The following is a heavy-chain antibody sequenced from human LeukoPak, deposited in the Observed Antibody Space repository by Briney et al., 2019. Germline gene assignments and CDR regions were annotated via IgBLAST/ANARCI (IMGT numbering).Heavy chain of an antibody. CDR3: AREGDSSWLYFDY. Sequence: SETLSLTCTVSGGSINNGDNYWSWIRQPPGKDLEWIGFIYYRGTAYYSASLKSRVTISVDTSKNQFSLMLSSVTAADTAVYYCAREGDSSWLYFDYWGQGTLVTVSS. D-gene: IGHD6-13*01. CDR2: IYYRGTA. V-gene: IGHV4-30-4*01. J-gene: IGHJ4*02. CDR1: GGSINNGDNY.